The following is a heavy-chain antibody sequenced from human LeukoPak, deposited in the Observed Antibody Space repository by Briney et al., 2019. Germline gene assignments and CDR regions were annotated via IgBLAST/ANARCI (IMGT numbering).Heavy chain of an antibody. V-gene: IGHV4-39*01. CDR1: GGSISSSSYY. Sequence: SETLSLTCTVSGGSISSSSYYWGWIRQPPGKGLEWIGSIYYSGSSYYNPSLKSRVTISVDTSKNQFSLKLSSVTAADTAVYYCARGVGFDNPHFDYWGQGTLVTVSS. CDR2: IYYSGSS. J-gene: IGHJ4*02. D-gene: IGHD3-10*01. CDR3: ARGVGFDNPHFDY.